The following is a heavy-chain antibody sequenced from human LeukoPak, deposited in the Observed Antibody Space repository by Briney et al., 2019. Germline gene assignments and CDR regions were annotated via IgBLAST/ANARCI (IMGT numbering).Heavy chain of an antibody. CDR2: IYYSGST. CDR1: GGSISSSSYY. CDR3: ARGRWFDY. J-gene: IGHJ5*01. V-gene: IGHV4-39*07. Sequence: SETLSLTCIVSGGSISSSSYYWGWIRQPPGKGLEWIGSIYYSGSTYYNPSLKSRVTISVDTSKNQFSLKLSSVTAADTAVYYCARGRWFDYWGQGTLVTVSS.